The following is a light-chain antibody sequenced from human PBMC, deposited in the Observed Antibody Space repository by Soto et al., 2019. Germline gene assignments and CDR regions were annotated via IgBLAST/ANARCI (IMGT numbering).Light chain of an antibody. CDR3: LHHGSSLWT. CDR1: QSVSSAK. V-gene: IGKV3-20*01. Sequence: EIVLTQSPGTLSLSPGEGATLSCRASQSVSSAKFAWYQQKPGQAPRLPIYGASDRATGTPDRFSGSGSGTDFTLTISRLEPEDFAMYSCLHHGSSLWTFGQGTKVE. J-gene: IGKJ1*01. CDR2: GAS.